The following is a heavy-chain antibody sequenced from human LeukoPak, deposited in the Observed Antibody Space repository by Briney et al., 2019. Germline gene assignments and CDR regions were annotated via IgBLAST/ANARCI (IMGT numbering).Heavy chain of an antibody. CDR1: GFTFDDYA. Sequence: GGSLRLSCAASGFTFDDYAMHWVRQAPGKGLEWVSGISWNSGSIGYADSVKGRFTISRDNAKNSLYLQMNSLRAEDTALYYCAKGITMIVVDQGDAFDIWGQGTMVTVSS. CDR3: AKGITMIVVDQGDAFDI. V-gene: IGHV3-9*01. J-gene: IGHJ3*02. D-gene: IGHD3-22*01. CDR2: ISWNSGSI.